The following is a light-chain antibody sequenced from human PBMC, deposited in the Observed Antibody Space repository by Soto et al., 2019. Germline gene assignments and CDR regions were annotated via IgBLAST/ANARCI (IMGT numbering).Light chain of an antibody. V-gene: IGLV2-23*01. CDR1: SSDVGSYNL. Sequence: QSALTQPASVSGSPGQSITISCTGTSSDVGSYNLVSWYQQHPGEGPKLMIYGGTKRPSGVSNRFSGSKSGNTASLTISGLQAEDEADYYCCSYAGITTYYVFGTGTKLTVL. CDR2: GGT. J-gene: IGLJ1*01. CDR3: CSYAGITTYYV.